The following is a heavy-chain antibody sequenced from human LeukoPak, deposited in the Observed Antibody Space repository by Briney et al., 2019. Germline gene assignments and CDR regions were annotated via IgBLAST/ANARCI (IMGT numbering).Heavy chain of an antibody. D-gene: IGHD3-22*01. Sequence: PGGSLRLSCVASGFMFSSYGMHWVRQAPGKGLEWVALISYDGSIKKYADSVKGRFTISRDNAKNSLYLQMNSLRAEDTAVYYCARGYGGSYPYYFDYWGQGTLVAVSS. V-gene: IGHV3-30*03. CDR3: ARGYGGSYPYYFDY. CDR1: GFMFSSYG. J-gene: IGHJ4*02. CDR2: ISYDGSIK.